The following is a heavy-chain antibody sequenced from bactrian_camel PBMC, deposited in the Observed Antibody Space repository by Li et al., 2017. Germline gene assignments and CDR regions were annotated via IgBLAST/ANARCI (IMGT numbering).Heavy chain of an antibody. J-gene: IGHJ4*01. CDR3: ATDVGNWYRD. CDR2: INGGGGTT. Sequence: DVQLVESGGGLVQPGGSLRLSCAASGFTFSSHVMNWVRQAPGKGLKWVSRINGGGGTTYYANSVKGRFTISRDSAKSTLYLQMNSLKTEDTAVYYCATDVGNWYRDWGQGTQVTVS. D-gene: IGHD6*01. V-gene: IGHV3S40*01. CDR1: GFTFSSHV.